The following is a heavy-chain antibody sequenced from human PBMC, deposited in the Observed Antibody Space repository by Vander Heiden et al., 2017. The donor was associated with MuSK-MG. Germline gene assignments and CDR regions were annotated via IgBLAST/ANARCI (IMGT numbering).Heavy chain of an antibody. CDR1: HYSLTSGYS. CDR2: IYHSGAT. V-gene: IGHV4-38-2*01. J-gene: IGHJ4*02. Sequence: QVQLQESGPGLVKPSETLSLTCAVSHYSLTSGYSWGWIRQSPGKELEWIGSIYHSGATYYNLSLKSRVAISVDTSKNQFSLKVSPVTAADTAVYYCARNFLPSRGFDSWGQGTLVTVPS. D-gene: IGHD3-10*01. CDR3: ARNFLPSRGFDS.